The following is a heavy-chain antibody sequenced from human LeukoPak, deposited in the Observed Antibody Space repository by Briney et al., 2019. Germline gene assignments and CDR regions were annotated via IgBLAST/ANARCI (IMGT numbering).Heavy chain of an antibody. J-gene: IGHJ4*02. D-gene: IGHD6-19*01. V-gene: IGHV3-21*01. Sequence: GGSLRLSCAASGFSFSSFSMNWFRQAPGKGLEWVSYISGGSSFTYYVDSVKGRFTISRDNAKNSLYLQMNSLRAEDTAVYYCARDLGYSSGPNYWGQGTRVTVSS. CDR3: ARDLGYSSGPNY. CDR2: ISGGSSFT. CDR1: GFSFSSFS.